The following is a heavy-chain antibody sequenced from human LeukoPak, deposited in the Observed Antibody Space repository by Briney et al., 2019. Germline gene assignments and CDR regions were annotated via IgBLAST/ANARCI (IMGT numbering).Heavy chain of an antibody. V-gene: IGHV3-30*18. J-gene: IGHJ4*02. Sequence: GGSLRLSCAASGFTFSSYGMHRVRQAPGKGLEWVAVISYDGSNKYYADSVKGRFTTSRDNSKNTLYLQMNSLRAEDTAVYYCAKDSSYGPGGYFDYWGQGTLVTVSS. CDR3: AKDSSYGPGGYFDY. CDR2: ISYDGSNK. D-gene: IGHD5-18*01. CDR1: GFTFSSYG.